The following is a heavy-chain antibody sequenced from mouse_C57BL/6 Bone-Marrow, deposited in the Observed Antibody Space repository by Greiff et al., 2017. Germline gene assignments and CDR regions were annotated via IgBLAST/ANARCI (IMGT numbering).Heavy chain of an antibody. CDR3: ARSAYYYGSKFAY. Sequence: QVQLQQSGAELVRPGTSVKVSCKASGYAFTNYLIEWVKQRPGQGLEWIGVINPGSGGTNYNEKFKGKATLTADKSSSTAYMQLSRLTSEDSAVYFCARSAYYYGSKFAYWGQGTLVTASA. J-gene: IGHJ3*01. V-gene: IGHV1-54*01. D-gene: IGHD1-1*01. CDR2: INPGSGGT. CDR1: GYAFTNYL.